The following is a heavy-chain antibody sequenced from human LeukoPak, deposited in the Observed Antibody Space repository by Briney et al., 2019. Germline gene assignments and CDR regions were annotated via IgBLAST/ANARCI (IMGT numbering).Heavy chain of an antibody. D-gene: IGHD2-21*02. CDR2: INHSGST. V-gene: IGHV4-34*01. J-gene: IGHJ4*02. Sequence: SETLSLTCAVYGGSFSGYYWSWIRQPPGKGLEWIGEINHSGSTNYNSSLKSRVTISVDTSKNQFSLKLSSVTAADTAVYYCARGGEAYCGGDCYLTFDYWGQGTLVTVSS. CDR1: GGSFSGYY. CDR3: ARGGEAYCGGDCYLTFDY.